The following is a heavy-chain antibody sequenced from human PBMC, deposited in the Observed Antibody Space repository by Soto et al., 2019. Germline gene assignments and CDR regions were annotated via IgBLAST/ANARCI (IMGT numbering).Heavy chain of an antibody. CDR3: ARDLLVVVPATYYYYYGMDV. V-gene: IGHV1-18*01. CDR1: GYTFTSYG. J-gene: IGHJ6*02. Sequence: ASVKVSCKASGYTFTSYGISWVRQAPGQGLEWMGMINPNNGSTSYAQKFQGRVTMTRDTSTSTVYMELSSLRSEDTAVYYCARDLLVVVPATYYYYYGMDVWGQGTTVTVSS. D-gene: IGHD2-2*01. CDR2: INPNNGST.